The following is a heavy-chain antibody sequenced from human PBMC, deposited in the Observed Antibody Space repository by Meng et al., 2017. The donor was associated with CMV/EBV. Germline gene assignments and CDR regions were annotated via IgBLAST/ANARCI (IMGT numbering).Heavy chain of an antibody. V-gene: IGHV1-69*02. CDR3: ATRSTAMVPNPIYYGMDV. J-gene: IGHJ6*02. CDR1: GGTFSSYT. CDR2: IIPILGIA. D-gene: IGHD5-18*01. Sequence: SVTVSCQASGGTFSSYTISWVRQAPGQGLEWMGRIIPILGIANYAQKFQGRVTITADKSTSTAYMELSSLRSEDTAVYYCATRSTAMVPNPIYYGMDVWGQGTTVTVSS.